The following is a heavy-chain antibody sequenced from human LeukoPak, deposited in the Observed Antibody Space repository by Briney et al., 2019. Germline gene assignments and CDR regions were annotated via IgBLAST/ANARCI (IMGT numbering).Heavy chain of an antibody. Sequence: ASVKVSCKASGGTFSSYAISWVRQAPGQGLEWMGRIIPIFGTANYAQKFQGRVTITTDESTSTAYMELSSLRSDDTAVYYCARTYYDFWSGPWYYSDYWGQGTLDTVSS. CDR2: IIPIFGTA. J-gene: IGHJ4*02. D-gene: IGHD3-3*01. V-gene: IGHV1-69*05. CDR1: GGTFSSYA. CDR3: ARTYYDFWSGPWYYSDY.